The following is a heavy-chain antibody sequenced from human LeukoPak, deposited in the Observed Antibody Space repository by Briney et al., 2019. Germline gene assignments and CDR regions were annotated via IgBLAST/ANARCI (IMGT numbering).Heavy chain of an antibody. CDR3: AYSSGYYH. Sequence: GGSLRLSCSASGFPFIRYAMHWVRQAPGKGLEYVSAISSNGGSTYYADSVKGRFTISRDNSKNTLYLHMSTLRPEDTAVYYCAYSSGYYHWGQGTLVTVSS. D-gene: IGHD3-22*01. CDR1: GFPFIRYA. J-gene: IGHJ1*01. V-gene: IGHV3-64D*06. CDR2: ISSNGGST.